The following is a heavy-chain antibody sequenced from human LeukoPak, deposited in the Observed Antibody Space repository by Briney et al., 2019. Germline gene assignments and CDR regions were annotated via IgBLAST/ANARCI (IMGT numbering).Heavy chain of an antibody. CDR2: ISYDGSNK. V-gene: IGHV3-30*04. Sequence: SRGSLRLSCAASGFTFSSYAMHWVRQAPGKGLEWVAVISYDGSNKHYADSVKGRFTISRDNSKNTLYLQMNSLRAEDTAVYYCAVLSPTLDYWGQGTLVTVSS. D-gene: IGHD3-16*01. CDR3: AVLSPTLDY. CDR1: GFTFSSYA. J-gene: IGHJ4*02.